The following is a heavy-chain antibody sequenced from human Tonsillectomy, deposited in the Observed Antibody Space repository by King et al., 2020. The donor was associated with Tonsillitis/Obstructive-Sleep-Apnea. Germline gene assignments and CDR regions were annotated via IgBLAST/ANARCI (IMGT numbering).Heavy chain of an antibody. Sequence: VQLVESGAEVEKPGESLKISCKGSGYSFTSYWIGWVRQMPGKGLEWMGIIYPGDSDTRYSPSFQGQVTISADKSISTVYLQWSSLKASDTAMYYCARHGLATTGGWYFQHWGQGTLVTVSS. CDR1: GYSFTSYW. D-gene: IGHD6-13*01. J-gene: IGHJ1*01. V-gene: IGHV5-51*01. CDR3: ARHGLATTGGWYFQH. CDR2: IYPGDSDT.